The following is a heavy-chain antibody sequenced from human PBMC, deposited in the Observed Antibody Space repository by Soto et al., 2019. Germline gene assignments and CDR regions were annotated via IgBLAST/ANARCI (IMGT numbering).Heavy chain of an antibody. Sequence: GGSLRLSCAASGFTFSKYGMNWVRQAPGKGLEWVSSISSSSSYIYYADSVKGRFTISRDNAKNSLYLQMNSLRAEDTAVYYCARDWDYDFWSGYTWGPGDYYGMDVWGQGTTVTVSS. CDR1: GFTFSKYG. V-gene: IGHV3-21*01. CDR3: ARDWDYDFWSGYTWGPGDYYGMDV. D-gene: IGHD3-3*01. J-gene: IGHJ6*02. CDR2: ISSSSSYI.